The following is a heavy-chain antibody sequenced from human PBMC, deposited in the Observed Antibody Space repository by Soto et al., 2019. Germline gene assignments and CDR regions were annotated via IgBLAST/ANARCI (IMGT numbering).Heavy chain of an antibody. CDR1: GFTFSSYG. J-gene: IGHJ6*02. Sequence: GGSLRLSCAASGFTFSSYGMHWVRQAPGKGLEWVAVISYDGSNKYYADSVKGRFTISRDNSKNTLYLQMNSLRAEDTAVYYCAKDRRIPPAGKYYYYYYGMDGWGQGTTVTVAS. D-gene: IGHD6-13*01. CDR3: AKDRRIPPAGKYYYYYYGMDG. CDR2: ISYDGSNK. V-gene: IGHV3-30*18.